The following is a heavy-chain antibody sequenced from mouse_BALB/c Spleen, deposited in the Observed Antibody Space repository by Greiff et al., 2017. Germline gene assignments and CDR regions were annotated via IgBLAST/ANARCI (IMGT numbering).Heavy chain of an antibody. CDR3: ARKRDDYDGFPFAY. D-gene: IGHD2-4*01. Sequence: VQLKESGPELVKPGASVKISCKASGYTFTDYNMHWVKQSHGKSLEWIGYIYPYNGGTGYNQKFKSKATLTVDNSSSTAYMELRSLTSEDSAVYYCARKRDDYDGFPFAYWGQGTLVTVSA. J-gene: IGHJ3*01. V-gene: IGHV1S29*02. CDR1: GYTFTDYN. CDR2: IYPYNGGT.